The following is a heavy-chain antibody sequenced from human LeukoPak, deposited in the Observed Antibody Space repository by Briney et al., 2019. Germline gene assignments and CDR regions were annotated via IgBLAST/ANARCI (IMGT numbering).Heavy chain of an antibody. Sequence: GGSLRLSCAASGFAFSTYIMNWVRQAPGKGLEWVSSISSRGTYIYYADSVKGRFTISRDNAKRSLYLQMNSLTAEDTAVYYCARSGGTYGWFDPWGQGTLVTVSS. CDR3: ARSGGTYGWFDP. CDR1: GFAFSTYI. D-gene: IGHD1-26*01. CDR2: ISSRGTYI. J-gene: IGHJ5*02. V-gene: IGHV3-21*04.